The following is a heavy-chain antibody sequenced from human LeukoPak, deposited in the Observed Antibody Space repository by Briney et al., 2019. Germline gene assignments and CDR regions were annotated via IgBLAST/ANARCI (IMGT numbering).Heavy chain of an antibody. Sequence: ASVTVSCKTSGYTFTNYLIRWVRQAPGLGHEWMGIINPRRGSTRYAQKFQDRVVVTRDTSTSTVYMELSSLRSDDTAVYYCTREGAAEAKNFDYWGQGTLVTVSS. CDR3: TREGAAEAKNFDY. CDR1: GYTFTNYL. CDR2: INPRRGST. D-gene: IGHD6-13*01. V-gene: IGHV1-46*01. J-gene: IGHJ4*02.